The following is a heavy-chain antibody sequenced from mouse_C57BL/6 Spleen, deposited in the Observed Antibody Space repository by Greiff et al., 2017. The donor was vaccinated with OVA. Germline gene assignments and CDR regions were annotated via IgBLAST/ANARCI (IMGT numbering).Heavy chain of an antibody. V-gene: IGHV1-69*01. CDR1: GYTFTSYW. CDR3: ARRYGKRDAMDY. CDR2: IDPSDSYT. Sequence: QVQLQQPGAELVMPGASVKLSCKASGYTFTSYWMHWVKQRPGQGLEWIGEIDPSDSYTNYNQKFKGKSTLTVDKSSSTAYMQLSSLTSEDSAVYYCARRYGKRDAMDYWGQGTSGTVSS. D-gene: IGHD2-1*01. J-gene: IGHJ4*01.